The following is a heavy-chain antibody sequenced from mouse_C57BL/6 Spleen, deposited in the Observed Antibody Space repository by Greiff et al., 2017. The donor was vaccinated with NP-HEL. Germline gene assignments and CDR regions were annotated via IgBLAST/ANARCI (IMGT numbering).Heavy chain of an antibody. J-gene: IGHJ4*01. CDR1: GYAFSSYW. CDR2: IYPGDGDT. Sequence: VQLQESGAELVKPGASVKISCKASGYAFSSYWMNWVKQRPGQGLEWIGQIYPGDGDTNYNGKFKGKATLTADKSSSTAYMQLSSLTSEDSAVYFCARSDGDYDGSSYGYYAMDYWGQGTSVTVSS. CDR3: ARSDGDYDGSSYGYYAMDY. D-gene: IGHD1-1*01. V-gene: IGHV1-80*01.